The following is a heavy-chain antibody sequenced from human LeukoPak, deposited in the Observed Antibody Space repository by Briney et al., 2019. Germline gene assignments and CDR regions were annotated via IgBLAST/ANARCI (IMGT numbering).Heavy chain of an antibody. Sequence: PGGSLRLSCTASGFTFSTYEMNWVRQAPGKGLEWVSYISGSGSTIYYADSVKGRFTISRDNAMNSLYLQMSSLRAEDTALYYCAREGGWATTANDYWGQGTLVTVSS. CDR1: GFTFSTYE. J-gene: IGHJ4*02. V-gene: IGHV3-48*03. D-gene: IGHD1-1*01. CDR2: ISGSGSTI. CDR3: AREGGWATTANDY.